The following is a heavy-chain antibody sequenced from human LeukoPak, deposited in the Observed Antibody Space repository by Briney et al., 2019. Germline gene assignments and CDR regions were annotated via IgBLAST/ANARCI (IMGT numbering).Heavy chain of an antibody. J-gene: IGHJ4*02. Sequence: QVQLQESGPGLVKPSETLSLTCTVSGGSISSYYWSWIRQPPGKGLEWIGYIYYSGSTNYNPSLKSRVTISVDTSKNQFSLKLSSVTAADTAAYYCARDSGYCPNWGQGTLVTVSS. CDR1: GGSISSYY. V-gene: IGHV4-59*01. CDR3: ARDSGYCPN. D-gene: IGHD3-22*01. CDR2: IYYSGST.